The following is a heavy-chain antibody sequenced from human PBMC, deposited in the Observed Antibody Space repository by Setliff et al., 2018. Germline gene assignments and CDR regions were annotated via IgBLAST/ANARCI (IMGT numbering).Heavy chain of an antibody. J-gene: IGHJ6*03. CDR3: AVGGSGGYYYYYMDV. CDR1: GGTFSSYA. D-gene: IGHD1-26*01. CDR2: IIPIFGTA. Sequence: ASVKVSCKASGGTFSSYAISWVRQAPGQGLEWMGGIIPIFGTANYAQKFQGRVTITADESTSTAYMELSSLRSEDTAVYYCAVGGSGGYYYYYMDVWGKGTTVTVSS. V-gene: IGHV1-69*13.